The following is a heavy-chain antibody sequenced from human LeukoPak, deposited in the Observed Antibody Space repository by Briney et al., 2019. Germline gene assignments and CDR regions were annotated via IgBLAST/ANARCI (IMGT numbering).Heavy chain of an antibody. CDR2: INWNGNTI. Sequence: GGSLRPSCAASGFIFDDYDMNWVRQAPGKGLEWVSHINWNGNTIGYGDSVKGRFTISRDNAKNSLYLQMNSLRAEDTAVYYCARLGAATYAFDIWGQGTMVTVSS. CDR3: ARLGAATYAFDI. J-gene: IGHJ3*02. D-gene: IGHD3-16*01. V-gene: IGHV3-20*04. CDR1: GFIFDDYD.